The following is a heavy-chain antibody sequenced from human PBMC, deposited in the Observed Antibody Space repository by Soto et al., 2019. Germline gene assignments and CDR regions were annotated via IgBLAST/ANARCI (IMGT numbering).Heavy chain of an antibody. V-gene: IGHV3-48*02. CDR2: ISTTRTTI. D-gene: IGHD3-16*01. CDR1: GFTFSNYN. Sequence: EVQLVESGGGLVQPGGSRKLSCEASGFTFSNYNMNWVRQASGKGLEWLAYISTTRTTIYYADSVKGRFTIARDNVKSSLYLYMNSLRDEDTAVYYCARDRVGLDYWGQGTLVTVSS. CDR3: ARDRVGLDY. J-gene: IGHJ4*02.